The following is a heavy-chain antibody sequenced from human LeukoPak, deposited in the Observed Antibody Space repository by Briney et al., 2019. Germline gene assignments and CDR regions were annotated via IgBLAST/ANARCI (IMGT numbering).Heavy chain of an antibody. CDR3: ARVGIQLWSYYYYYGMDV. D-gene: IGHD5-18*01. CDR1: GGTFSSYA. V-gene: IGHV1-69*13. Sequence: SVKVSCKASGGTFSSYAISWVRQAPGQGLEWMGGIIPIFGTANYAQKFQGRVTITADESTSTAYMELSSLRSEDTAVYYCARVGIQLWSYYYYYGMDVWSQGTTVTVSS. CDR2: IIPIFGTA. J-gene: IGHJ6*02.